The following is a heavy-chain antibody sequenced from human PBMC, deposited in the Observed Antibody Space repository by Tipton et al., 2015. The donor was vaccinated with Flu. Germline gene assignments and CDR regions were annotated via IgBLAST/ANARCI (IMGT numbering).Heavy chain of an antibody. CDR2: IWYDGSNK. J-gene: IGHJ6*02. Sequence: SGFTFSSYGMHWVRQAPGKGLEWVAVIWYDGSNKYYADSVKGRFTISRDNSKNTLYLQMNSLRAEDTAVYYCARGNSGEYYYYGMDVWGQGTTVTVSS. D-gene: IGHD1-26*01. CDR1: GFTFSSYG. CDR3: ARGNSGEYYYYGMDV. V-gene: IGHV3-33*01.